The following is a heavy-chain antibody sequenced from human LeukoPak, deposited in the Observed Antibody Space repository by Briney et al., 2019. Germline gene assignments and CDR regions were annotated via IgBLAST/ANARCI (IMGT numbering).Heavy chain of an antibody. Sequence: SVKVSCKASGGTFSSYAISWVRQAPGQGLEWMGGIIPIFGTANYAQKFQGRVTITADESTSTAYMELSSLRSEDTAVYYCATSRGWYWGNAFDIWGQGTMVTVSS. V-gene: IGHV1-69*13. CDR3: ATSRGWYWGNAFDI. D-gene: IGHD6-19*01. CDR1: GGTFSSYA. J-gene: IGHJ3*02. CDR2: IIPIFGTA.